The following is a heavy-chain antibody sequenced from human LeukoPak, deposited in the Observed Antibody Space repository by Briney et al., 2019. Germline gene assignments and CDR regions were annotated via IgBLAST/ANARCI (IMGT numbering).Heavy chain of an antibody. V-gene: IGHV4-38-2*02. CDR1: GYSISSGYY. CDR2: IYHSGST. J-gene: IGHJ3*02. Sequence: SETLSLTCTVSGYSISSGYYWGWIRQPPGKGLEWIGSIYHSGSTYYNPSLKSRVTISVDTSKNQFSLKLSSVTAADTAVYYCARVLNSSGYSDAFDIWGQGTMVTVSS. D-gene: IGHD3-22*01. CDR3: ARVLNSSGYSDAFDI.